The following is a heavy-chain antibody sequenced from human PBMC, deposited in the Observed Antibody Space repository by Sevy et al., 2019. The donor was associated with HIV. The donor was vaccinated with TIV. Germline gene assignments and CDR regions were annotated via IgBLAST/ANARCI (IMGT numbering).Heavy chain of an antibody. CDR2: ISYDGSDK. Sequence: GGSLRLSCAASGFAFSNYYAMHRVRQAPGKGLEWVTLISYDGSDKYYADSVKGRFTISRDISQNTLFLQMNSLRAEDMAVYYCAKCLTPVTNQWSFDPWGQRTLVTVSS. CDR1: GFAFSNYYA. V-gene: IGHV3-30-3*01. D-gene: IGHD4-17*01. CDR3: AKCLTPVTNQWSFDP. J-gene: IGHJ5*02.